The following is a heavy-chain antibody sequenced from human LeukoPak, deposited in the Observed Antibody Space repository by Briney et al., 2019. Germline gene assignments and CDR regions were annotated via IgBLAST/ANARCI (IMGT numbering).Heavy chain of an antibody. V-gene: IGHV4-34*01. CDR2: IYHSGST. Sequence: SSETLSLTCAVYGGSFSGYYWSWIRQPPGKGLEWIGEIYHSGSTNYNPSLKSRVTISVDKSKNQFSLKLSSVTAADTAVYYCARVGDSSGYPDYWGQGTLVTVSS. J-gene: IGHJ4*02. CDR3: ARVGDSSGYPDY. D-gene: IGHD3-22*01. CDR1: GGSFSGYY.